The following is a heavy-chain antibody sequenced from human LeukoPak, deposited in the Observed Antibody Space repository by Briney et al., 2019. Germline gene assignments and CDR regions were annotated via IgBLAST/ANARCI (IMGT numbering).Heavy chain of an antibody. D-gene: IGHD2-2*02. Sequence: ASVKVSCKASGYTFTSYYMHWVRQAPGQGLEWMGIINPSGGSTSYAQKLQGRVTMTRDTSTSTVYMELSSLRSEDTAVYYCATKGGGYCSGSSCYIYDYWGQGTLVTVSS. V-gene: IGHV1-46*01. CDR2: INPSGGST. J-gene: IGHJ4*02. CDR3: ATKGGGYCSGSSCYIYDY. CDR1: GYTFTSYY.